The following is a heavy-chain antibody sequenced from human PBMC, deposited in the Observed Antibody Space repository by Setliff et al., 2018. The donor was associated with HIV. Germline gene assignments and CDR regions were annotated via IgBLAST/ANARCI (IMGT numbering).Heavy chain of an antibody. CDR1: GFTFGDYA. Sequence: GSLRLSCTASGFTFGDYAMGWVRQAPGKGLEWVSSLSGSGVTSYYADSVKGRFTISRDSSKNTLNLQMNSLRVEDTALYFCVKGGAYYETNGPYWDHWGQGTLVTVSS. D-gene: IGHD3-22*01. CDR3: VKGGAYYETNGPYWDH. CDR2: LSGSGVTS. V-gene: IGHV3-23*01. J-gene: IGHJ4*02.